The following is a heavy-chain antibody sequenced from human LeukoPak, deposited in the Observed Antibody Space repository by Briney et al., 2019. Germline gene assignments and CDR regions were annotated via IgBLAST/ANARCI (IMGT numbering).Heavy chain of an antibody. CDR2: FYFSGST. Sequence: SETLSLTCTVSGGSIRTSDYYWGWIRQPPGKGLEWIGSFYFSGSTHYNPSLKSRVTTSEDTSKNQFSLKLTSVTAADTAVYYCARFQKREKRITMIVVVIDDAFDIWGQGTMVTVSS. CDR3: ARFQKREKRITMIVVVIDDAFDI. V-gene: IGHV4-39*01. CDR1: GGSIRTSDYY. J-gene: IGHJ3*02. D-gene: IGHD3-22*01.